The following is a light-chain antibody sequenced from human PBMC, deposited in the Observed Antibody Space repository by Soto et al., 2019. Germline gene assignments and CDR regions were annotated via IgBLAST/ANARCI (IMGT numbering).Light chain of an antibody. CDR3: QQRSNWPPYT. J-gene: IGKJ2*01. CDR1: QSVSSNH. CDR2: GAS. V-gene: IGKV3D-20*02. Sequence: EIVLTQSPGSLSLSPRERATLSCRASQSVSSNHLAWYQQKPGQAPRLLIYGASRRATGIPDRFSGSGSGTEFTLTISRLEPEDFAVYYCQQRSNWPPYTFGQGTKLEIK.